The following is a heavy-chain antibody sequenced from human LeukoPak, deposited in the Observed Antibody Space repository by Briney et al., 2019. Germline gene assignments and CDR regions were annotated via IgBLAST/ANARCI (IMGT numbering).Heavy chain of an antibody. D-gene: IGHD3-3*01. CDR2: FSAYNGNT. J-gene: IGHJ4*02. V-gene: IGHV1-18*01. CDR3: ARGPGEWLLYDPSDY. Sequence: ASVKVSCKASVATFCGNAISWFRQALGQGLEWMGGFSAYNGNTNYAQKLQGRDTMTTDTSTSTAYMELRSLRSDDTAVYDCARGPGEWLLYDPSDYWGQGTLVTVSS. CDR1: VATFCGNA.